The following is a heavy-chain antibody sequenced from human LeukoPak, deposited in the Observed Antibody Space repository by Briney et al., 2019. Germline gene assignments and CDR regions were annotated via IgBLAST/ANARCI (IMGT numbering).Heavy chain of an antibody. D-gene: IGHD1-26*01. CDR2: ISSSGSTI. Sequence: GGSLRLSCAASGFTFSDYYMSWIRQAPGKGLEWASYISSSGSTIYYADSVKGPFTISRDNAKNSLCLQMNSLRAEDTAVYYCARPLHGWELGAFDIWGQGTIVTVSS. V-gene: IGHV3-11*04. J-gene: IGHJ3*02. CDR1: GFTFSDYY. CDR3: ARPLHGWELGAFDI.